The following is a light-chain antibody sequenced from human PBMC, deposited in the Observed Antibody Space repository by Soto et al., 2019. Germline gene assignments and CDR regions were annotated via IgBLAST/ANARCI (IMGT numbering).Light chain of an antibody. Sequence: QSALTQPRSVSGSPGQSVTISCTGTSGDVGYYNYVSWYQQHPGKPPKVMIYDVTERPSGVPDRFSGSKSGNTASLTISGLQAEDEADYYCCSYAGTPRYVLGTGTKLTVL. J-gene: IGLJ1*01. CDR2: DVT. CDR3: CSYAGTPRYV. CDR1: SGDVGYYNY. V-gene: IGLV2-11*01.